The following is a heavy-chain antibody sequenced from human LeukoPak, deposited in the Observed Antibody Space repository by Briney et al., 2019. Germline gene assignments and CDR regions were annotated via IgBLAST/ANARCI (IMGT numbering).Heavy chain of an antibody. V-gene: IGHV3-74*01. CDR2: INTDGSRT. Sequence: PGGSLRLSCAASGFTFSSSWMHWARQAPGKGLVWVSRINTDGSRTDHADSVKGRFTISRDNAKDTLYLQTSSLRAEDTAVYYCVRGFGGRTDSWGQGTEVTVST. D-gene: IGHD2-15*01. CDR3: VRGFGGRTDS. J-gene: IGHJ5*01. CDR1: GFTFSSSW.